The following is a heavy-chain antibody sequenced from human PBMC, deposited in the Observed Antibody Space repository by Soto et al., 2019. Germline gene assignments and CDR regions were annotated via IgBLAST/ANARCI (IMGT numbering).Heavy chain of an antibody. CDR2: ISWNSGSI. D-gene: IGHD7-27*01. CDR3: AKGSTGDPYYYYYMDV. CDR1: GFTFDDYA. J-gene: IGHJ6*03. V-gene: IGHV3-9*01. Sequence: SLKISCAASGFTFDDYAMHWVRQAPGKGLEWVSGISWNSGSIGYADSVKGRFTISRDNAKNSLYLQMNSLRAEDTALYYCAKGSTGDPYYYYYMDVWGKGTTVTVSS.